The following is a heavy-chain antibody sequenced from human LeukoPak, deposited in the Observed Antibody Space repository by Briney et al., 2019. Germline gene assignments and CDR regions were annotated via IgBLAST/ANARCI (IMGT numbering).Heavy chain of an antibody. Sequence: PSETLSLTCTVSGGSISSGGYYWSWIRQHPGKGLEWIGYIYYSGSTYYNPSLKSRVTISVDTSKNQISLKLSSVTAADTAVYYCARFHGDWFDPWGQGTLVTVSS. J-gene: IGHJ5*02. CDR2: IYYSGST. CDR1: GGSISSGGYY. V-gene: IGHV4-31*03. D-gene: IGHD3-10*01. CDR3: ARFHGDWFDP.